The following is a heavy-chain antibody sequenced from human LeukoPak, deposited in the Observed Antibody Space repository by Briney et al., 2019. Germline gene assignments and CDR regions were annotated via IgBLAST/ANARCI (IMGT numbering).Heavy chain of an antibody. V-gene: IGHV4-34*01. CDR3: ARETYDYGDYAPYFQH. Sequence: GSLRLSCAASGFTFSNAWMSWVRQPPGKGLEWIGEINHSGSTNYNPSLKSRVTISVDTSKNQFSLKLSSVTAADTAVYYCARETYDYGDYAPYFQHWGQGTLVTVSS. J-gene: IGHJ1*01. D-gene: IGHD4-17*01. CDR2: INHSGST. CDR1: GFTFSNAW.